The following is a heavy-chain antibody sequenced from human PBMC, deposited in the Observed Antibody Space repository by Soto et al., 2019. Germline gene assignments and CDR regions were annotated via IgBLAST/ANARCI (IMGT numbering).Heavy chain of an antibody. D-gene: IGHD6-19*01. J-gene: IGHJ3*02. CDR2: INPAGKN. CDR3: ARGGISDWQVALDI. V-gene: IGHV4-34*01. Sequence: PSETLSLTCAVSSEYLGSYYWNWIRQSPGKGLEWIGEINPAGKNNYSPSLKSRVTMSIDMSMNLFSLKLTSVTAADTAVYYCARGGISDWQVALDIWGQGTMVTVSS. CDR1: SEYLGSYY.